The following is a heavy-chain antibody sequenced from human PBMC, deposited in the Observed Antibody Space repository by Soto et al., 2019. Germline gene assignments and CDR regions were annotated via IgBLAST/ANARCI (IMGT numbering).Heavy chain of an antibody. D-gene: IGHD2-15*01. J-gene: IGHJ4*01. V-gene: IGHV3-48*01. Sequence: GGSLRLSCAASGFTFSSYSMNWVRQAPGKGLEWVSYISSSSSTIYYAAPVKGRFTISRDDSKQTLHLQLNSLKTEDTAVYYCHTVVGIVVVPSALGVDYWGHGTLVTVSS. CDR3: HTVVGIVVVPSALGVDY. CDR2: ISSSSSTI. CDR1: GFTFSSYS.